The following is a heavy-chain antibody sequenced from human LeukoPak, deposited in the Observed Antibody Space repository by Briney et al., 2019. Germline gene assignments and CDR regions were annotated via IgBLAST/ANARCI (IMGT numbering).Heavy chain of an antibody. J-gene: IGHJ4*02. D-gene: IGHD3-22*01. V-gene: IGHV3-30-3*01. CDR3: ARDIWRYYYDSSPIDY. CDR1: GFTFSSYA. Sequence: GGSLILSCAASGFTFSSYAMHWVRQAPGKGLEWVAVISYDGSNKYYADSVKGRFTISRDNSKNTLYLQMNSLRAEDTAVYYCARDIWRYYYDSSPIDYWGQGTLVTVSS. CDR2: ISYDGSNK.